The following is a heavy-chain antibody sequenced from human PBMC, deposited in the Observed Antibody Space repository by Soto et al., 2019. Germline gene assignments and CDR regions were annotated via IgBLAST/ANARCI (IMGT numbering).Heavy chain of an antibody. CDR1: GYTFTGYH. CDR3: ARVLLTYYDILTLGDYYGMDV. Sequence: PSVKGSCKASGYTFTGYHMHFVRQAPGQWLWWMGLINPNSGGTNYAQNLQGRVTMTTDTSTSTAYMELRILRSDDTAVYYCARVLLTYYDILTLGDYYGMDVWGQGTTVTVSS. V-gene: IGHV1-2*02. D-gene: IGHD3-9*01. J-gene: IGHJ6*02. CDR2: INPNSGGT.